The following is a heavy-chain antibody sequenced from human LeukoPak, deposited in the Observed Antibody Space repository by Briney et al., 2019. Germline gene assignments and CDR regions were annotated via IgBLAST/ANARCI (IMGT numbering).Heavy chain of an antibody. CDR1: GGSISSSSYY. J-gene: IGHJ4*02. CDR2: IYYSGST. V-gene: IGHV4-39*07. CDR3: ARGGMTRDFDY. Sequence: KSSETLSLTCTVSGGSISSSSYYWGWIRQPPGKGLEWIGSIYYSGSTYYNPSLKSRVTISVDTTKNQFSLKLSSVTAADTAVYYCARGGMTRDFDYWGQGTLVTVSS. D-gene: IGHD3-16*01.